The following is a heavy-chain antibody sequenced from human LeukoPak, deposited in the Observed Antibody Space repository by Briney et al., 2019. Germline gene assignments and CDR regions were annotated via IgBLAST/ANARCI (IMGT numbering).Heavy chain of an antibody. CDR3: ASGAYYYYYGMDV. CDR2: INPNSGGT. Sequence: VASVKVSCKASGYTFTGYYMHWVRQAPGQGLEWMGWINPNSGGTNYAQKFQGRVTMTRDTSISTVYMELSRLRSDDTAVYYCASGAYYYYYGMDVWGQGTTVTVSS. D-gene: IGHD1-26*01. J-gene: IGHJ6*02. V-gene: IGHV1-2*02. CDR1: GYTFTGYY.